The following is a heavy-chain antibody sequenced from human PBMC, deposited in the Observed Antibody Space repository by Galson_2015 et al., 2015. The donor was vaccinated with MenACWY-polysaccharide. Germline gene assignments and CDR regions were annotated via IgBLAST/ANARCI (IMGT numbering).Heavy chain of an antibody. D-gene: IGHD2-2*01. CDR2: IYFNGRA. Sequence: ETLSLTCTVSGGSITTGSYYWGWVRQPPGKDLGWIATIYFNGRAYHNPSIKTRVTISVATSTNQFSLKLNSATAADTAVYYCARHVDPAAHPWDYWGQGTLVTVSA. V-gene: IGHV4-39*01. CDR1: GGSITTGSYY. J-gene: IGHJ4*02. CDR3: ARHVDPAAHPWDY.